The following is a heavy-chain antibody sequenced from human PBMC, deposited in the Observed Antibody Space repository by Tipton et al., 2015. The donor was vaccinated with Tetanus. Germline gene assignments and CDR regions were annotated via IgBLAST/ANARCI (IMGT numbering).Heavy chain of an antibody. Sequence: TLSLTCAVPGVSIRSSTYFWGWIRQPPGKGLEWIGHIFYTGSSHYNPSFESRVTISVDTSKNQFSLNLSSVTAADTAVYFCARQEPPRRFFYDSSGSSDWGQGILVTVSS. D-gene: IGHD3-22*01. J-gene: IGHJ4*02. V-gene: IGHV4-39*01. CDR3: ARQEPPRRFFYDSSGSSD. CDR2: IFYTGSS. CDR1: GVSIRSSTYF.